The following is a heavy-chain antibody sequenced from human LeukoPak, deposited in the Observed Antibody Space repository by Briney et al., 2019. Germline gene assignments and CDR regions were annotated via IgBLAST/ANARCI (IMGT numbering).Heavy chain of an antibody. CDR2: MSGDATNT. CDR3: AKRTSGSSWYSSDS. J-gene: IGHJ4*02. CDR1: GFTFSSFA. D-gene: IGHD6-13*01. Sequence: GGSLRLSCAASGFTFSSFAMNWVRQAPGKGLEWVSTMSGDATNTYYADSVKGRFTISRDNSKTILFLQMNSLRAEDTAVYYCAKRTSGSSWYSSDSWGQGTLVTVSS. V-gene: IGHV3-23*01.